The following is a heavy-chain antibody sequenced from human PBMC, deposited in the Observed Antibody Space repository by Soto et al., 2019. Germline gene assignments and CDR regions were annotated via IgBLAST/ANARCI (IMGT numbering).Heavy chain of an antibody. D-gene: IGHD2-2*01. CDR1: GFPFSNYA. V-gene: IGHV3-23*01. CDR2: ISGTGGTT. Sequence: GGSLRLSCAASGFPFSNYAMSWVRQAPEKGLEWVSTISGTGGTTYYADSVKGRFTISRDNSKNTLYLQMNSLRAEDTAVYYCAKGYCSSTSCYLNWFDPWGQGTLVTVSS. CDR3: AKGYCSSTSCYLNWFDP. J-gene: IGHJ5*02.